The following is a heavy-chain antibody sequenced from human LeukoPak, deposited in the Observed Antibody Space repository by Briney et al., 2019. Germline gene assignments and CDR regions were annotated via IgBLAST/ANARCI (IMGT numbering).Heavy chain of an antibody. CDR2: IYYSGST. Sequence: PSETLSLTCTASGGSISSSSYYWGWIRQPPGKGLEWIGSIYYSGSTYYNPSLKSRVTISVDTSKNQFSLKLSSVTAADTAVYHCARNRVRFFDYWGQGTLVTVSS. CDR3: ARNRVRFFDY. CDR1: GGSISSSSYY. V-gene: IGHV4-39*01. D-gene: IGHD4-17*01. J-gene: IGHJ4*02.